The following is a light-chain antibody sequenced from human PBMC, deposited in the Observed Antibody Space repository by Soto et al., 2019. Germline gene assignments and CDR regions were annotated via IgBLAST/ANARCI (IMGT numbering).Light chain of an antibody. CDR3: QQRHMWPIT. CDR1: QDIRSH. Sequence: ENVLTQSPGTLSLSPGERVTLSCRASQDIRSHLAWYQQKPGQAPRLLIFDASSRATGIPDRFSGSGSGTDFTLTISSLEPEDSAVYYCQQRHMWPITFGQGTRLEIK. J-gene: IGKJ5*01. CDR2: DAS. V-gene: IGKV3D-11*01.